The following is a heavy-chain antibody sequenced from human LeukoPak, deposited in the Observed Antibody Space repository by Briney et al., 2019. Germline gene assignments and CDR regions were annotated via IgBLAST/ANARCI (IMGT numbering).Heavy chain of an antibody. V-gene: IGHV3-74*01. CDR3: ARELREHGVFDI. CDR1: GFTFSSYW. Sequence: PGGSLRLSCAASGFTFSSYWMHWVRQAPGKGLVWVSRINSDGSSTSYADSVKGRFTISRDNAKNTLYLQMNSLRVEDTAVYYCARELREHGVFDIWGQGIMVTVSS. D-gene: IGHD1-26*01. J-gene: IGHJ3*02. CDR2: INSDGSST.